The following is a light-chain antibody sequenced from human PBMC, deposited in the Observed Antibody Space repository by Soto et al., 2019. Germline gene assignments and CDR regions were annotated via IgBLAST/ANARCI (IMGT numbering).Light chain of an antibody. CDR2: EAT. CDR1: QSVGTY. CDR3: QQRRSWPPTWT. V-gene: IGKV3-11*01. Sequence: VLTQSPATLSLSPGERATLSCRASQSVGTYLAWYQQKPGQAPRLLIHEATNRATGIPARFSGSGSGTDSTLTISSLEPEDFAVYYCQQRRSWPPTWTFGQGTKVEIK. J-gene: IGKJ1*01.